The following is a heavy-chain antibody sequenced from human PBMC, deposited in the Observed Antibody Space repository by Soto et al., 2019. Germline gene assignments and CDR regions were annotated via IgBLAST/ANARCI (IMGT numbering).Heavy chain of an antibody. J-gene: IGHJ6*03. D-gene: IGHD4-17*01. CDR1: GFTFDDYA. CDR2: ISWNSGSI. CDR3: AKEWRPTGSLALGYYYYYYMDV. V-gene: IGHV3-9*01. Sequence: GGSLRLSCAASGFTFDDYAMHWVRQAPGKGLEWVSGISWNSGSIGYADSVKGRFTISRDNAKNSLYLQMNSLRAEDTALYYCAKEWRPTGSLALGYYYYYYMDVWGKGTTVTVSS.